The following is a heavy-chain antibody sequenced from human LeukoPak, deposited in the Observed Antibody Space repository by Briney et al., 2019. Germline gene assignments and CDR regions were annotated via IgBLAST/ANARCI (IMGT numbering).Heavy chain of an antibody. D-gene: IGHD5-24*01. CDR3: ARGRRDGYRLYYMDV. J-gene: IGHJ6*03. CDR1: GGSISSSTYY. V-gene: IGHV4-39*01. CDR2: IYYSGNT. Sequence: PSETLSLTCTVSGGSISSSTYYWGWIRQPPGKGLEWIGSIYYSGNTYYNPSLKSRVTISVDTSKNQFSLKLRSVTATDTAVYFCARGRRDGYRLYYMDVWGKGTTVTISS.